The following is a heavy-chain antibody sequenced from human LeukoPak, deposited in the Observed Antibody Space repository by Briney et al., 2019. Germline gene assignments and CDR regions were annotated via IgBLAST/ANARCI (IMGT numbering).Heavy chain of an antibody. CDR2: MNPNSGNT. V-gene: IGHV1-8*01. CDR3: ARGRVGASSSWYEWFDP. Sequence: GASVKVSCKASGYTLTSYDINWVRQATGQGLEWMGWMNPNSGNTGYAQKFQGRVTMTRNTSISTAYMELSSLRSEDTAVYYCARGRVGASSSWYEWFDPWGQGTLVTVSS. D-gene: IGHD6-13*01. J-gene: IGHJ5*02. CDR1: GYTLTSYD.